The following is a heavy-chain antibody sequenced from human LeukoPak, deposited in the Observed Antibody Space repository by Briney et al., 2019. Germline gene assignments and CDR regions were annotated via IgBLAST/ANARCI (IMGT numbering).Heavy chain of an antibody. CDR2: ISGSGGST. CDR3: AKDRGLAYCGGDCYSPWYFDL. Sequence: GGSLRLSCAASGFTFSSYAMSRVRQAPGKGLEWVSAISGSGGSTYYADSVKGRFTISRDNSKNTLYLQMNSLRAEDTAVYYCAKDRGLAYCGGDCYSPWYFDLWGRGTLVTVSS. CDR1: GFTFSSYA. J-gene: IGHJ2*01. D-gene: IGHD2-21*02. V-gene: IGHV3-23*01.